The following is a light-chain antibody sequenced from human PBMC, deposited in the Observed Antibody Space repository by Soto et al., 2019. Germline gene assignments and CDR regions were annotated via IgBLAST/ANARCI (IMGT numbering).Light chain of an antibody. J-gene: IGLJ2*01. CDR2: GNS. V-gene: IGLV1-40*01. Sequence: QSVLTQPPSVSGAPGQRVTISCTGSSSNIGAGYDVHWYQQLPGTAPKLLIYGNSNRPSGVPDRFSGSKSGTSASLAITGLKAEDEADYYCQSYDSSLSGSDVVFGRGTKVTVL. CDR3: QSYDSSLSGSDVV. CDR1: SSNIGAGYD.